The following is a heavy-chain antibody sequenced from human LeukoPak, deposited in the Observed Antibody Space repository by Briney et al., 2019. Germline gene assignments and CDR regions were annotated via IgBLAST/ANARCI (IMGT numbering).Heavy chain of an antibody. Sequence: SVKVSCKASGGTFSSYAISWVRQAPGQGLEWMGGIIPIFGTANYAQKFQGRVTITRNTSISTAYMELSSLRSEDTAVYYCARGPDDGDYVFDYWGQGTLVTVSS. J-gene: IGHJ4*02. V-gene: IGHV1-69*05. CDR2: IIPIFGTA. CDR1: GGTFSSYA. D-gene: IGHD4-17*01. CDR3: ARGPDDGDYVFDY.